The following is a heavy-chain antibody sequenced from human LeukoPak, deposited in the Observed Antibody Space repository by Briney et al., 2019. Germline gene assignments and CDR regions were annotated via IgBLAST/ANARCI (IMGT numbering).Heavy chain of an antibody. Sequence: PGGSLRLSCAASGFTFSICAMSWVRQAPGKGLGWVSAISGSGGSTYYADSVKGRFTISRDNSKNTLYLQMNSLRAEDTAVYYCAKGDYYYGSGSENTKPYYFDYWAQGTLVTVSS. CDR2: ISGSGGST. CDR1: GFTFSICA. J-gene: IGHJ4*02. CDR3: AKGDYYYGSGSENTKPYYFDY. V-gene: IGHV3-23*01. D-gene: IGHD3-10*01.